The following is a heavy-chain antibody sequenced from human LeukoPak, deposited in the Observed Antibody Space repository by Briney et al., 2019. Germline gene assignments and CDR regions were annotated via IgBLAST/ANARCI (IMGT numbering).Heavy chain of an antibody. D-gene: IGHD6-19*01. V-gene: IGHV1-69*04. CDR1: GGTFSSYA. Sequence: GASVKVSCKASGGTFSSYAISWVRQAPGQGLEWMGRIIPILGIANYAQKFQGRVTITADKSTSTAYMELSSLRSEDTAVYYCAKTQWPHGEADYWGQGTLVTVSS. CDR2: IIPILGIA. J-gene: IGHJ4*02. CDR3: AKTQWPHGEADY.